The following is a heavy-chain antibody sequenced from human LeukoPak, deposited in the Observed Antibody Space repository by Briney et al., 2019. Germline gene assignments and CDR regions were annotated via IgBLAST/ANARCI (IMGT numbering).Heavy chain of an antibody. Sequence: GGSLRLSCAASGFTFSSYGMHWVRQAPGKGPELVAVIWYDGSNKYYADSVKGRFTISRDNSKNTLYLQMNSLRAEDTAVYYCAKGDYDYGGFDPWGQGTLVTVSS. CDR3: AKGDYDYGGFDP. D-gene: IGHD3-3*01. V-gene: IGHV3-33*06. CDR1: GFTFSSYG. J-gene: IGHJ5*02. CDR2: IWYDGSNK.